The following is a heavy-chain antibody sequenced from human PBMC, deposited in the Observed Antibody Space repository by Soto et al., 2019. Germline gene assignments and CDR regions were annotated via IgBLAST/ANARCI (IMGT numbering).Heavy chain of an antibody. V-gene: IGHV3-23*01. CDR1: GFTISNYV. Sequence: GGSLRLSCVASGFTISNYVMTWFRQAPGKGLEWVSASSNSGGRTYYADSVRGRFTISRDDSKNTVYLQMNSLRAEDMALYYCAKAVTGWPNWFAPWGQGTLVTVSS. J-gene: IGHJ5*02. CDR3: AKAVTGWPNWFAP. D-gene: IGHD6-19*01. CDR2: SSNSGGRT.